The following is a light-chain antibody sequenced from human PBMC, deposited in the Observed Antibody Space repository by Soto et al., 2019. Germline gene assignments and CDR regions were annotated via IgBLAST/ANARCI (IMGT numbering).Light chain of an antibody. CDR1: QSVGNN. V-gene: IGKV3-11*01. Sequence: EILLTQSPATLSLSPGEVATLSCRASQSVGNNLAWYQQKPGQAPGLLIYEASTRATGIPARFSGSGSGTDFTLTISSLEPEDFAVYYCQQHANWPLTFGGGTKV. CDR2: EAS. CDR3: QQHANWPLT. J-gene: IGKJ4*01.